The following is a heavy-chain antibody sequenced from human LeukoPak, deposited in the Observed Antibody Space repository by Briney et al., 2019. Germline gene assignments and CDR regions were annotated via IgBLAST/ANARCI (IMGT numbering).Heavy chain of an antibody. CDR3: ARAYGSGTYSAY. D-gene: IGHD3-10*01. CDR1: GFTFSTYT. Sequence: GGSLRLSCAASGFTFSTYTMKWVRQAPGKGLQWVSSISSSSSYIYYADSVKGRFTISRDNAKNSLYLQMNSLRAGDTAVYYCARAYGSGTYSAYWGQGTLVTVSS. CDR2: ISSSSSYI. V-gene: IGHV3-21*01. J-gene: IGHJ4*02.